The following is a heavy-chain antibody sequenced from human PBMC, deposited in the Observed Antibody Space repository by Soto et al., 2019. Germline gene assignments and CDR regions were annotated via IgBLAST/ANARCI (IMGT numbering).Heavy chain of an antibody. CDR2: IYYSGST. J-gene: IGHJ4*02. Sequence: SETLSLTCTVSGGSISSYYWSWIRQPPGKGLEWIGYIYYSGSTNYNPSLKSRVTISVDTSKNQFSLKLSSVTAADTAVYYCARDRRQPGGFDYWGQGTMVTSPQ. CDR3: ARDRRQPGGFDY. D-gene: IGHD3-10*01. V-gene: IGHV4-59*01. CDR1: GGSISSYY.